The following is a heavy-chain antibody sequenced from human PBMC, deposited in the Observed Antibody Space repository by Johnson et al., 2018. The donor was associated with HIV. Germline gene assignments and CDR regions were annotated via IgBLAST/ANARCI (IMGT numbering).Heavy chain of an antibody. CDR1: GFTFSSYA. J-gene: IGHJ3*01. CDR3: ARDRTD. CDR2: ISYDGSNK. V-gene: IGHV3-30-3*01. Sequence: VQVVESGGGLVQPGGCLRLSCAASGFTFSSYAMHWVRQAPGKGLEWVAVISYDGSNKYYADSVKGRFTISRDNSKNTLYLQMNSLRAEDTAVYYCARDRTDWGKGTMVTVSS.